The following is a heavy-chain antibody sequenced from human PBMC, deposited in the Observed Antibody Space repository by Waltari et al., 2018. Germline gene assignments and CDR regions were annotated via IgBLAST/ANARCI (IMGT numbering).Heavy chain of an antibody. CDR1: GYSFTSSR. CDR3: ARHVYSSSAAPFDY. V-gene: IGHV5-51*01. J-gene: IGHJ4*02. Sequence: EVQLVQSGAEVRKPGESLQISCKGSGYSFTSSRIAWARQMPGKGLEWMGIIYPGDSDTRYSPSFQGQVTISADKSISTAYLQWSSLKASDTAMYYCARHVYSSSAAPFDYWGQGTLVTVSS. D-gene: IGHD6-6*01. CDR2: IYPGDSDT.